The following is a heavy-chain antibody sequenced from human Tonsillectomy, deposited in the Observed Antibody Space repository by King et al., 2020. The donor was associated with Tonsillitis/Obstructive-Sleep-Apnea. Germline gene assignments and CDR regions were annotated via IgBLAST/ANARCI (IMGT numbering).Heavy chain of an antibody. Sequence: VQLVESGGGVVQPGRSLRLSCAASGFTFSSYAMHWVRQAPGKGLEWVAVISYDGSNKYYADSVRGRFTISRDNSRNTLYLQMNSLRAEDTAVYYCVSPYYGSGSPYGMDVWGQGTTVTVSS. CDR2: ISYDGSNK. CDR1: GFTFSSYA. CDR3: VSPYYGSGSPYGMDV. J-gene: IGHJ6*02. V-gene: IGHV3-30*04. D-gene: IGHD3-10*01.